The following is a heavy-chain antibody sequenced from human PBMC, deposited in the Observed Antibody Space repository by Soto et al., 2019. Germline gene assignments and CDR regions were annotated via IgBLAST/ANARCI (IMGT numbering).Heavy chain of an antibody. J-gene: IGHJ5*02. Sequence: QVQLVQSGAEVKKPGASVKVSCKASGYTFTSYDINWVRQATGQGLEWMGWMNPNSGNTGYAQKFQGRVTMTRNTSISTAYMELSSLRSEDTAVYYCARGGLIFGVVNNWFDPWGQGTLVTVSS. CDR2: MNPNSGNT. V-gene: IGHV1-8*01. CDR1: GYTFTSYD. CDR3: ARGGLIFGVVNNWFDP. D-gene: IGHD3-3*01.